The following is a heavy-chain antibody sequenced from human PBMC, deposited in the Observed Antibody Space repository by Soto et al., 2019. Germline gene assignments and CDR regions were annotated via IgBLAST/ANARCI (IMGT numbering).Heavy chain of an antibody. CDR2: IKSKTDGETT. J-gene: IGHJ4*02. V-gene: IGHV3-15*01. D-gene: IGHD6-13*01. CDR1: GFTFSNAW. CDR3: TTPTPAAAHDFDY. Sequence: GGSLRLSCAASGFTFSNAWMSWVRQAPGKGLEWVGRIKSKTDGETTDYAAPVKGRFTISRDDSKNTLYLQMNSLKTEDTAVYYCTTPTPAAAHDFDYWGQGTLVTVSS.